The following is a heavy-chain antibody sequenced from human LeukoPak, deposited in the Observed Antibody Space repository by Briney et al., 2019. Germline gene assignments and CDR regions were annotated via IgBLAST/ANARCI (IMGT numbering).Heavy chain of an antibody. CDR3: ARSLIPGRWYFDL. CDR1: GCTFSSFP. D-gene: IGHD3-16*01. CDR2: ISTDGSYK. V-gene: IGHV3-30*04. J-gene: IGHJ2*01. Sequence: GGSLRLSCAVSGCTFSSFPFHWVRQAPGKGLEWVAAISTDGSYKYHGDSVKGRFTISRDNPMNTLYLQMNGLRPDDTAVYYCARSLIPGRWYFDLWGRGTLVTVSS.